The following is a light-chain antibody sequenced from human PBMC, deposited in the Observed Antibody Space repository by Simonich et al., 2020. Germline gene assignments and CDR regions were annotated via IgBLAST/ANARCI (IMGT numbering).Light chain of an antibody. J-gene: IGLJ3*02. CDR2: EGR. V-gene: IGLV2-23*01. CDR3: CSYAGSSTWV. Sequence: QSALTQPASVSGSPGQSITISCTGTSSAVGSYNLVSWYQQHPGKAPKLMIYEGRKRPSGVSNSFSGSKSGNTASLTIAGLQAEDEADYYCCSYAGSSTWVFGGGTKLTVL. CDR1: SSAVGSYNL.